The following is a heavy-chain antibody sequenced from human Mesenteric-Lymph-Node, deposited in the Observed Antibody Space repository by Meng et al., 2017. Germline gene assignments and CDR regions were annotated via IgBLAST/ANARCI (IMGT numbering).Heavy chain of an antibody. V-gene: IGHV4-61*01. CDR2: IYYSGST. Sequence: GSLRLSCTVSGGSVNSGSYYWSWIRQPPGKGLEWIGYIYYSGSTNYNPSLKSRVTISVDTSKNQFSLKLSSVTAADTAVYYCARGSRGYSYGWGQGTLVTVSS. CDR3: ARGSRGYSYG. J-gene: IGHJ4*02. CDR1: GGSVNSGSYY. D-gene: IGHD5-18*01.